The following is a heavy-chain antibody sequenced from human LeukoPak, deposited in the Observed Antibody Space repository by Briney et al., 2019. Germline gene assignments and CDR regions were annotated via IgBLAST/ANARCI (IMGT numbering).Heavy chain of an antibody. D-gene: IGHD3-22*01. V-gene: IGHV5-51*01. CDR2: IYPGDSDT. Sequence: GESLKISCKGSGYSLTSYWIGWVRQMPGKGLEWMGIIYPGDSDTRYSPSFQGQVTISADKSISTAYLQWSSLKASDTAMYYCARHHYYDSSGYPPPYYYGMDVWAKGPRSPSP. CDR1: GYSLTSYW. CDR3: ARHHYYDSSGYPPPYYYGMDV. J-gene: IGHJ6*02.